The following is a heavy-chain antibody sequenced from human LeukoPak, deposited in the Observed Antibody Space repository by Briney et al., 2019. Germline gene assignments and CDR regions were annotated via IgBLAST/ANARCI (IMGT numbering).Heavy chain of an antibody. CDR1: GFTFSNAW. CDR2: IKSKTDGGTT. D-gene: IGHD5-24*01. Sequence: GGSLRLSCAASGFTFSNAWMSSVRQPPGKGLEWVGRIKSKTDGGTTDYAAPVKGRFTISRDDSKNTLYLQMNSLKTEDTAVYYCTTDPLVLEMATITGYFDYWGQGTLVTVSS. J-gene: IGHJ4*02. V-gene: IGHV3-15*01. CDR3: TTDPLVLEMATITGYFDY.